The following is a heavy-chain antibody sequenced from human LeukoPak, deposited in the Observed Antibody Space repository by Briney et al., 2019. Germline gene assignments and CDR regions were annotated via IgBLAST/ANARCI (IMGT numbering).Heavy chain of an antibody. J-gene: IGHJ4*02. CDR3: ASHPGTVTTSLGY. V-gene: IGHV1-69*04. Sequence: GASVKVSCKASGGTFSSYAISWVRQAPGQGLEWMGRIIPILGIANYAQKFQGGVTITADKSTSTAYMELSSLRSEDTAVYYCASHPGTVTTSLGYWGQGTLVTVSS. CDR1: GGTFSSYA. D-gene: IGHD4-17*01. CDR2: IIPILGIA.